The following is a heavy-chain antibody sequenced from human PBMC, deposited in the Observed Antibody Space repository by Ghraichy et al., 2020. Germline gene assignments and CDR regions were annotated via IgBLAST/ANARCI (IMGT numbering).Heavy chain of an antibody. J-gene: IGHJ4*01. CDR3: ARGYYNVLTDYYVGPPGAQNSATPYYFDV. D-gene: IGHD3-9*01. V-gene: IGHV4-59*01. CDR2: VYYSGRT. CDR1: GGSFSSYY. Sequence: SETLSLTCTISGGSFSSYYWSWIRQPPGKGLEWIGDVYYSGRTNDNPSLKSRVTISVDTSANKFSLNLSSVTAADRAVYYCARGYYNVLTDYYVGPPGAQNSATPYYFDVWGQGILVTVSS.